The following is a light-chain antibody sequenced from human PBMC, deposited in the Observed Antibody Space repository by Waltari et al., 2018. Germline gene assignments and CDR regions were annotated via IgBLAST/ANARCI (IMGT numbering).Light chain of an antibody. V-gene: IGLV2-23*02. CDR2: DVD. J-gene: IGLJ1*01. CDR3: CSYAGNSIYV. Sequence: QSALTQPASVSGSPGQSITNSCTGTSADVGNYNYVSWYQHYPDRAPKLIIYDVDKRPSGVSNRFSGSKSGNTASLTISGLQADDESDYYCCSYAGNSIYVFGTGTKVTVL. CDR1: SADVGNYNY.